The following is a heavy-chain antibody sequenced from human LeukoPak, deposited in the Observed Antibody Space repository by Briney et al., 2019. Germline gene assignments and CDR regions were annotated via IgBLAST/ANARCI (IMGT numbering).Heavy chain of an antibody. CDR2: IYHSGST. Sequence: SATLSLTCTVPGYSISSGYYWDWIRQPPGKGLEWIGSIYHSGSTYYNPSLKSRVTVSVDTSKNQCSLNLSSVTAADTAVYYCARAYSGSSVHIDYWGQGTLVTVSS. D-gene: IGHD4-23*01. CDR1: GYSISSGYY. CDR3: ARAYSGSSVHIDY. V-gene: IGHV4-38-2*02. J-gene: IGHJ4*02.